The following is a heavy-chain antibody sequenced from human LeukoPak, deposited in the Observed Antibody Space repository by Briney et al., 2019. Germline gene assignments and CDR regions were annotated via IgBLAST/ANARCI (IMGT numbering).Heavy chain of an antibody. D-gene: IGHD3-16*01. CDR3: ARGSSRWGYYGMDV. Sequence: GGSLRLSCAGSGFTFSSYSMNWVRQAPGKGLEWVSYISSSSSTIYYADSVKGRFTISRDNAKNSLYLQMNSLRDEDTAVYYCARGSSRWGYYGMDVWGQGTTVTVSS. CDR1: GFTFSSYS. J-gene: IGHJ6*02. CDR2: ISSSSSTI. V-gene: IGHV3-48*02.